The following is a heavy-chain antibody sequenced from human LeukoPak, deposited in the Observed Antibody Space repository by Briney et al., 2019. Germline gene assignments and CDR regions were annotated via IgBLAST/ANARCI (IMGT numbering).Heavy chain of an antibody. V-gene: IGHV4-59*01. CDR2: MYYSGST. Sequence: PSETLSLTCTVSGGSISTYYWSWIRQPPGKGLEWIGYMYYSGSTNYNPSLKSRVTISVDMSKNQFSLKLSSVTAADTAVYYCARATKRQLLGAFDIWGQGTMVTVSS. J-gene: IGHJ3*02. D-gene: IGHD1-7*01. CDR1: GGSISTYY. CDR3: ARATKRQLLGAFDI.